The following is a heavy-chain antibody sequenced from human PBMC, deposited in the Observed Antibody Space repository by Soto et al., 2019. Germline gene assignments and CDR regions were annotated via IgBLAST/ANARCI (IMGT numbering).Heavy chain of an antibody. CDR3: AREVGGSSSSWFDP. V-gene: IGHV1-69*13. CDR2: IIPIFGTA. D-gene: IGHD6-6*01. J-gene: IGHJ5*02. Sequence: VASVKVSCKASGGTFSSYAISWVRQAPGQGLEWMGGIIPIFGTANYAQKFQGRVTITADESTSTAYMELSSLRSEDTAVYYCAREVGGSSSSWFDPWGQGTLVTVAS. CDR1: GGTFSSYA.